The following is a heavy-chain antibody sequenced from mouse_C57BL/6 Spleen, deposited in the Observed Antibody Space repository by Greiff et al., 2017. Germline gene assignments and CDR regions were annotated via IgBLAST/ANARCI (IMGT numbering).Heavy chain of an antibody. CDR3: AKSYYGSSYGYFDV. CDR2: IWRGGST. V-gene: IGHV2-5*01. D-gene: IGHD1-1*01. Sequence: QVQLKESGPGLVQPSQSLSITCTVSGFSLTSYGVHWVRQSPGKGLEWLGVIWRGGSTDYTAAFMSRLSITKDKSTSQVFFKMNSLQADDTAIYYCAKSYYGSSYGYFDVWGTGTTVTVSS. J-gene: IGHJ1*03. CDR1: GFSLTSYG.